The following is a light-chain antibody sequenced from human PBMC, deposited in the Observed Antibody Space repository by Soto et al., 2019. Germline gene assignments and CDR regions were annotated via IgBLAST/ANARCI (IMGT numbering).Light chain of an antibody. J-gene: IGKJ1*01. CDR3: QQYYSYPRT. V-gene: IGKV1-8*01. CDR1: QGISSY. Sequence: AIRMTQSPSSLSASTGDRVTITCRASQGISSYLAWYQQKPGKAPKLLIYAASTLQSGVPSRFSGSGSGTDFPLTISCLQSEDFATHYCQQYYSYPRTFGQGTKVEIK. CDR2: AAS.